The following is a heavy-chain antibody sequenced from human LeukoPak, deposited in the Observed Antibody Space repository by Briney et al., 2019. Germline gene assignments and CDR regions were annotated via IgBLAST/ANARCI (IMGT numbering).Heavy chain of an antibody. CDR1: GGSISSYY. D-gene: IGHD2-2*01. J-gene: IGHJ4*02. Sequence: SETLSLTCTVSGGSISSYYWSWIRQPPGKGLEWIGYVHYSGSTNYNPSLKSRVTISVDTSENQFSLRLNSVTAADTAVYYCARSTSSWFNTDFWGQGILVTVSS. CDR3: ARSTSSWFNTDF. V-gene: IGHV4-59*01. CDR2: VHYSGST.